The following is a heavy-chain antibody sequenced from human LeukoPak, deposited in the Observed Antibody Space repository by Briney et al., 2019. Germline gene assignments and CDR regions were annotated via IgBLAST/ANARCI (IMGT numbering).Heavy chain of an antibody. CDR1: GFTLSTYW. D-gene: IGHD3-3*01. V-gene: IGHV3-74*01. Sequence: GGFLRLSCAGSGFTLSTYWMHWVRQAPGKGLVWVSRINPDGSRTDYADSVKGRFTISRDNAKNTLYLQMNSLRVEDTAVYYCAKSMSGPDDYWGQGTLVTVSS. CDR2: INPDGSRT. CDR3: AKSMSGPDDY. J-gene: IGHJ4*02.